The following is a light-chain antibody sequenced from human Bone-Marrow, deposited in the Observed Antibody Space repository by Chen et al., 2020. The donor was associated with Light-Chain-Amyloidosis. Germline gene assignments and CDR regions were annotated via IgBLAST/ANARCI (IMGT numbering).Light chain of an antibody. J-gene: IGLJ2*01. CDR2: RDT. CDR3: QSADSSGTYEVI. Sequence: SYELTQPPSVSVSPGQTARITCSGDDLPTKYAYWYQQKPGQAPVLVIHRDTERPSGISERFSGASSGTTAKLTISGGQAEDEADYHGQSADSSGTYEVIFGGGTKLTVL. V-gene: IGLV3-25*03. CDR1: DLPTKY.